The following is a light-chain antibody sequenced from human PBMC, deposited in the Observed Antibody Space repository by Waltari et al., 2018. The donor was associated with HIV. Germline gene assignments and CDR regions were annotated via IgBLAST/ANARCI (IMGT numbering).Light chain of an antibody. V-gene: IGKV1-39*01. CDR2: AAS. CDR1: QSISSY. Sequence: DIQMTQSPSSLSASVGDRVTITCRASQSISSYLNWYQQKPGKAPKLLIYAASSLQSGVPSRFSGGGSGTDFTLTISSLQPEDFATYYCQQSYSSPYTF. J-gene: IGKJ2*01. CDR3: QQSYSSPYT.